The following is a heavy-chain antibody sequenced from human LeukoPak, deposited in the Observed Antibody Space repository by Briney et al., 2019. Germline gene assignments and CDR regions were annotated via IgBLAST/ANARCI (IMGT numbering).Heavy chain of an antibody. CDR2: IYSGGST. V-gene: IGHV3-53*01. Sequence: IQPGGSLRLSRAASGFTVSSNYMSWVRQAPGKGLEWVSVIYSGGSTYYADSVKGRFTISRDNSKNTLYLQMNSLRAEDTAVYYCARAGDVWFGELSFWGQGTLVTVSS. D-gene: IGHD3-10*01. CDR3: ARAGDVWFGELSF. J-gene: IGHJ4*02. CDR1: GFTVSSNY.